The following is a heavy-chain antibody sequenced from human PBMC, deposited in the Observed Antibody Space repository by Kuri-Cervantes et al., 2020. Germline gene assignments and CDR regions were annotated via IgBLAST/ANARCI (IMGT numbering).Heavy chain of an antibody. CDR1: GGSISSGGYY. CDR3: ARGGTGTTSVGAVHWFDP. D-gene: IGHD1-7*01. CDR2: IYYSGST. Sequence: SETLSLTCTVSGGSISSGGYYWSWIRQHPGKGLEWIGYIYYSGSTYYNPSLKSRVTISVDTSKNQFSLKLSSVTAADTAVYYCARGGTGTTSVGAVHWFDPWGQGTLVTVSS. V-gene: IGHV4-31*03. J-gene: IGHJ5*02.